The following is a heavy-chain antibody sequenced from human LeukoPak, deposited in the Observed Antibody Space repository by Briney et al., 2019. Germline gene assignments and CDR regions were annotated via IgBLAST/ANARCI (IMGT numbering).Heavy chain of an antibody. CDR2: IYSGGST. J-gene: IGHJ4*02. Sequence: PGGSLRLSCAASGFTVSGNYMSWVRQAPGKGMEWVSIIYSGGSTYYADSVKGRFTISRDNAKNSLYLQMNSLRAEDTGVYYCAREWGTLPNLDSWGQGTLVTVSS. CDR3: AREWGTLPNLDS. CDR1: GFTVSGNY. V-gene: IGHV3-53*01. D-gene: IGHD3-16*01.